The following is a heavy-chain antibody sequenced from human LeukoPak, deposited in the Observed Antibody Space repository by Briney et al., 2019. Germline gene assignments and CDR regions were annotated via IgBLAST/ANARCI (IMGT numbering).Heavy chain of an antibody. CDR2: ISSSSYI. V-gene: IGHV3-21*01. Sequence: GSLRLSCAASGFTLRSYSLDRGRPAPGKGLEWVSSISSSSYIYYADSVKGRFTISRDNAKNSLYLQMNSLRAEDTAVYYCARSPCTSCGQLDYWGQGTLVTVSS. CDR1: GFTLRSYS. CDR3: ARSPCTSCGQLDY. D-gene: IGHD2-2*01. J-gene: IGHJ4*02.